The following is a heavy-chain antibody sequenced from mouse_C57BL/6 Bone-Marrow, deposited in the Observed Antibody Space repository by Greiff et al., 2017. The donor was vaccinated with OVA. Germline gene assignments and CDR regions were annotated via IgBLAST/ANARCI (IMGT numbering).Heavy chain of an antibody. CDR1: GFTFSNYW. V-gene: IGHV6-3*01. CDR2: IRLKSDNYAT. CDR3: TGWFTTVVAVDY. J-gene: IGHJ2*01. Sequence: EVKVEESGGGLVQPGGSMKLSCVASGFTFSNYWMNWVRQSPEKGLEWVAQIRLKSDNYATHYAESVKGRFTISRDDSKSSVYLQMNNLRAEDTGIYYCTGWFTTVVAVDYWGQGTTLTVSS. D-gene: IGHD1-1*01.